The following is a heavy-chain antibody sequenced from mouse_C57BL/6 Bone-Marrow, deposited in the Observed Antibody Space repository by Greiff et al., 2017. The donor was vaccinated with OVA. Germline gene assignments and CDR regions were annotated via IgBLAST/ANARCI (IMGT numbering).Heavy chain of an antibody. CDR1: GYAFSSSW. J-gene: IGHJ2*01. Sequence: QVQLQQSGPELVKPGASVKISCKASGYAFSSSWMNWVKQRPGKGLEWIGRIYPGDGDTNYNGKFKGTATLTTDKSSSTAYMQLSSLTAEDAAVYFCARDDGYERDYWGQGTTLTVSS. CDR2: IYPGDGDT. D-gene: IGHD2-2*01. V-gene: IGHV1-82*01. CDR3: ARDDGYERDY.